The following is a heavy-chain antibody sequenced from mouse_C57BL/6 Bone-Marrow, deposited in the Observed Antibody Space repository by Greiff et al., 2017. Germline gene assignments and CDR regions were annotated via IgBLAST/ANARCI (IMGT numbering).Heavy chain of an antibody. V-gene: IGHV1-55*01. D-gene: IGHD2-3*01. CDR3: ERDGYLAMDY. CDR1: GYTFTSYW. CDR2: IYPGSGST. J-gene: IGHJ4*01. Sequence: QVQLQQPGAELVKPGASVKMSCKASGYTFTSYWITWVKQRPGQGLEWIGDIYPGSGSTNYNEKFKSKATLTVDTPSSTAYMQLRSLTSEDSAVXNCERDGYLAMDYWGQGTSVTVSS.